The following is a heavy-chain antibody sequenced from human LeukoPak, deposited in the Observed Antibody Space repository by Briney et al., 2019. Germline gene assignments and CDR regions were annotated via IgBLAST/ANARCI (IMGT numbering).Heavy chain of an antibody. Sequence: GGSLRLSCAASGFTFSSYSLNWVRQAPGKGLEWVSYISSGSGPTYYADSVKGRFTISRDNAKNSLYLQMDSLRAEDTAVYYCPRDDYHDNSRKRGYWGQGTLVTVSS. CDR3: PRDDYHDNSRKRGY. J-gene: IGHJ4*02. CDR2: ISSGSGPT. D-gene: IGHD3-22*01. CDR1: GFTFSSYS. V-gene: IGHV3-48*01.